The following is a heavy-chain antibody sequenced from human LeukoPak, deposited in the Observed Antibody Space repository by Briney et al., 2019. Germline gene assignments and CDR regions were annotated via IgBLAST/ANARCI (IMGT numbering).Heavy chain of an antibody. V-gene: IGHV1-69*13. CDR3: ATDYYDSSGYPLQGNY. Sequence: ASVKVSCKASGGTFSSYAISWVRQAPGQGLEWMGGIIPIFGTANYAQKFQGRVTITADESTSTAYMELSSLRSEDTAVYYCATDYYDSSGYPLQGNYWGQGTLVTVSS. CDR1: GGTFSSYA. CDR2: IIPIFGTA. J-gene: IGHJ4*02. D-gene: IGHD3-22*01.